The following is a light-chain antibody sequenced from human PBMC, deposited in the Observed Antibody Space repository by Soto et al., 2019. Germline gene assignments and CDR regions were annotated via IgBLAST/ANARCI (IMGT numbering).Light chain of an antibody. V-gene: IGLV1-44*01. CDR3: AAWDDSLNGWV. Sequence: QSVLTQPPSASGTPGQRVTISCSGISSNIERNAVNWYQQLPGTAPKLLIYSNNQRPSGVPDRFSGSKSGTSASLAISGLQSEDEADYYCAAWDDSLNGWVFGGGTKLTVL. CDR2: SNN. CDR1: SSNIERNA. J-gene: IGLJ3*02.